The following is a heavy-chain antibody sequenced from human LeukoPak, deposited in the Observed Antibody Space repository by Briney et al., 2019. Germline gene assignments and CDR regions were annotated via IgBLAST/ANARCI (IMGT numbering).Heavy chain of an antibody. Sequence: GGSLRLSCAASGFTFSSYSMNWVRQAPGKGLEWVSSISSSSSYIYYADSVKGRFTISRDNAKNSLYLQMNSLRAEDTAVYYCARVGYSSGWYGWFDPWGQGTLVTVSS. CDR2: ISSSSSYI. D-gene: IGHD6-19*01. J-gene: IGHJ5*02. V-gene: IGHV3-21*01. CDR3: ARVGYSSGWYGWFDP. CDR1: GFTFSSYS.